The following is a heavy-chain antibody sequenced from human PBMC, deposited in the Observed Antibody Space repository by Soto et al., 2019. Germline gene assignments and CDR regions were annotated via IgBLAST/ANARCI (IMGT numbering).Heavy chain of an antibody. CDR1: GFRFRDYT. Sequence: EVQLLESGGGLVQPGGSLTLSCAASGFRFRDYTMSWVRQAPGKVLESISVILSNYNTYYTDSVRGRFTISRDSSKNMLYLEMNSLIAEDTAVYYCARRVNGYFDYWGQGALVTVSS. CDR3: ARRVNGYFDY. V-gene: IGHV3-23*05. CDR2: ILSNYNT. D-gene: IGHD2-8*01. J-gene: IGHJ4*02.